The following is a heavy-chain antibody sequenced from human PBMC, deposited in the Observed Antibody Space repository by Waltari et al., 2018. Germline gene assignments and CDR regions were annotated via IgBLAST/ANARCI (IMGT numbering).Heavy chain of an antibody. CDR1: GYTFTSYG. CDR2: ISGYNGNT. Sequence: QVQLVQSGAEVKKPGASLKVSCKASGYTFTSYGISWVRQAPGQGLEWMGWISGYNGNTNYAQKLQGRVTMTTDTSTSTAYMELRSLRSDDTAVYYCARDHTVTTAFYYYGMDVWGQGTTVTVSS. CDR3: ARDHTVTTAFYYYGMDV. D-gene: IGHD4-17*01. J-gene: IGHJ6*02. V-gene: IGHV1-18*01.